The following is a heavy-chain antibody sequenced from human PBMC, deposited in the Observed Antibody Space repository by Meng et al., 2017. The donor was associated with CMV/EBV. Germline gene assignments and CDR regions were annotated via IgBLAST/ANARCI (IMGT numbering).Heavy chain of an antibody. CDR3: ARAMVNDFWCGSIVYYYYGMDV. CDR1: GFTFSSYA. V-gene: IGHV3-30-3*01. J-gene: IGHJ6*02. D-gene: IGHD3-3*01. Sequence: GGSLRLSCAASGFTFSSYAMHWVRQAPGKGLEWVAVISYDGSNKYYADSVKGRFTISRDNSKNTLYLQMNSLRAEDTAVYYCARAMVNDFWCGSIVYYYYGMDVWGQGTTVTVSS. CDR2: ISYDGSNK.